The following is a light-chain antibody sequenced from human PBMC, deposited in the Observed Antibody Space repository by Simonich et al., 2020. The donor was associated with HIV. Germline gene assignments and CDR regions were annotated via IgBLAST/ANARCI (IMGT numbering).Light chain of an antibody. V-gene: IGKV3-15*01. Sequence: EIVMTQSPATLSVSPGERATLSCRASQSVSSNLAWYQHKPGQAPRLLIYGASTRATGIPARFSGSGSGTEFTLRISSMQSEDFAVYYCHQYNNWPTFGGGTKVEIK. CDR3: HQYNNWPT. J-gene: IGKJ4*01. CDR2: GAS. CDR1: QSVSSN.